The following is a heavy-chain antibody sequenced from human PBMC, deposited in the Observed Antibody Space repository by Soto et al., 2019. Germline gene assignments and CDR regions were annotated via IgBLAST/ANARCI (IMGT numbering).Heavy chain of an antibody. CDR2: ISSSGSTI. D-gene: IGHD2-21*02. J-gene: IGHJ5*02. CDR1: GFTFTDYY. CDR3: ARVLVFYGGFDP. V-gene: IGHV3-11*01. Sequence: GGSLSLSCAASGFTFTDYYMSWIRQAPGKGLEWVSYISSSGSTIYYADSVKGRFTISRDNAKNSLYLQMNSLRAEDTAVYCCARVLVFYGGFDPWGQGTLVTVSS.